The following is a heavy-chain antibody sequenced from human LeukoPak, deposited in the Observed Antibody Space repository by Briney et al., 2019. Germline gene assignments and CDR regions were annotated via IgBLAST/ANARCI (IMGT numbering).Heavy chain of an antibody. CDR2: INHSGST. Sequence: SETLSLTCAVYGGSFSGYYWSWIRQPPGKGLEWIGEINHSGSTNYNPSLKSRVTISVDTSKNQFSLKLSSVAAADTAVYYCASLEYYYGSGSWGQGTLVTVSS. J-gene: IGHJ4*02. CDR1: GGSFSGYY. D-gene: IGHD3-10*01. CDR3: ASLEYYYGSGS. V-gene: IGHV4-34*01.